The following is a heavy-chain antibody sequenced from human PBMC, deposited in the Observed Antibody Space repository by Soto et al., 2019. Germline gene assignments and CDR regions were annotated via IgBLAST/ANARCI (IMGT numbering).Heavy chain of an antibody. Sequence: XSVKVSCNASGCSFIDYYIHWVRQAPGQGLEWMGWINPNSGGTKYAPKFQGGVTMTRDTSITTAYMELSRLRSGDTAVYYCAREPATAKPEGVDFWGQGTLVTSPQ. CDR2: INPNSGGT. D-gene: IGHD1-1*01. CDR1: GCSFIDYY. J-gene: IGHJ4*02. CDR3: AREPATAKPEGVDF. V-gene: IGHV1-2*02.